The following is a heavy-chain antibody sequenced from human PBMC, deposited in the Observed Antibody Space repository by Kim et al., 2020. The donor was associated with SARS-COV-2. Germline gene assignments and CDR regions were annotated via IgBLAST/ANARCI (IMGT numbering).Heavy chain of an antibody. V-gene: IGHV3-66*01. CDR3: AREVSDAFDI. Sequence: TYYADSVKGRFTISRDNSKNTLYLQMNSLRAEDTAVYYCAREVSDAFDIWGQGTMVTVSS. D-gene: IGHD6-6*01. J-gene: IGHJ3*02. CDR2: T.